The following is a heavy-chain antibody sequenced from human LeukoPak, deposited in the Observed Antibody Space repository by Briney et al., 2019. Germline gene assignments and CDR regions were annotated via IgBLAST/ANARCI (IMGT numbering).Heavy chain of an antibody. J-gene: IGHJ5*01. D-gene: IGHD2-15*01. CDR3: ARAQSAATHYFRYDWFDS. Sequence: PSETLSLTCTVSGGSISSYYWGWIRQPPGKGLEWIGSIYHSGSTYYNPSLKSRVTISVDTSKNQFSLKLSSVTAADTAVYYCARAQSAATHYFRYDWFDSWGQGTLVTVSS. V-gene: IGHV4-38-2*02. CDR1: GGSISSYY. CDR2: IYHSGST.